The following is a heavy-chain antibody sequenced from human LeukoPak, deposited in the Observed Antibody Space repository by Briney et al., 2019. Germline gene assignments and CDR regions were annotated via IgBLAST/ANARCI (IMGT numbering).Heavy chain of an antibody. CDR2: IYYTGST. Sequence: SETLSLTCTVSGGSISSYYWSWIRQPPGKGLEWIGYIYYTGSTNYNPSLKSRVTISVDTSKNQFSLKLSSVTAADTAVYYCARHAVTHYYFDYWGQGTLVTVSS. D-gene: IGHD4-17*01. CDR3: ARHAVTHYYFDY. V-gene: IGHV4-59*08. J-gene: IGHJ4*02. CDR1: GGSISSYY.